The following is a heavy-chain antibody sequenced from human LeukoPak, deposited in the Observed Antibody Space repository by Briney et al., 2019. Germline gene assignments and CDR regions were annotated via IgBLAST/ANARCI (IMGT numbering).Heavy chain of an antibody. V-gene: IGHV1-2*02. J-gene: IGHJ5*02. D-gene: IGHD1-26*01. CDR3: ARYRGGSYYFPFPKTWFDP. Sequence: ASVKVSCKTSGYIFTDYYVHWVRQAPGQGLEWMGWINPNSGGTNYAQKFQGRVTMTRDTSISTAYMELSRRASDDTAVYYCARYRGGSYYFPFPKTWFDPWGQGTLATVSS. CDR1: GYIFTDYY. CDR2: INPNSGGT.